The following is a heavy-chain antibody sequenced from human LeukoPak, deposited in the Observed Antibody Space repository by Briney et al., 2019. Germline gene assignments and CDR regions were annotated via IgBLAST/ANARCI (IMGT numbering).Heavy chain of an antibody. CDR1: EFTFDDYA. V-gene: IGHV3-9*01. D-gene: IGHD4-17*01. Sequence: GGSLRLSCAASEFTFDDYAMHWVRQAPGKGLEWVSGISWNSGSIGYADSVKGRFTISRDNAKNSLYLQMNSLRAEDTALYYCAKDNHGDYEGQIDYWGQGTLVTVSS. CDR3: AKDNHGDYEGQIDY. J-gene: IGHJ4*02. CDR2: ISWNSGSI.